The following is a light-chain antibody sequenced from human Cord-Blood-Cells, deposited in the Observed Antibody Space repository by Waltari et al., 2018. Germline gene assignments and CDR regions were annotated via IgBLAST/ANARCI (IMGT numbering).Light chain of an antibody. Sequence: EIVLTQSPATLSSSPGESATPSCRASQSVSSYLAWYQQKPGQAPRLLIYDASNRATGIPARFSGRGSGTDVTLTISSLEPEDFAVYYCQQRINWPLTFGGGTKVEIK. CDR3: QQRINWPLT. J-gene: IGKJ4*01. V-gene: IGKV3-11*01. CDR1: QSVSSY. CDR2: DAS.